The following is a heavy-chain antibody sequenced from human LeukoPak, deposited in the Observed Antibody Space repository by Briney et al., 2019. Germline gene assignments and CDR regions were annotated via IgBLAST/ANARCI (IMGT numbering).Heavy chain of an antibody. V-gene: IGHV3-23*01. Sequence: PGGSLRHSSAASGFTSTRYAMGCVRQAPGKRLECVSHITSSGGSAYHADSVKGRCSITRDSSKNKLYLQMNSLRAGDTAVYHCASGLEYSSNSAFDLWRQGTLVTVSS. CDR1: GFTSTRYA. D-gene: IGHD6-6*01. J-gene: IGHJ4*02. CDR2: ITSSGGSA. CDR3: ASGLEYSSNSAFDL.